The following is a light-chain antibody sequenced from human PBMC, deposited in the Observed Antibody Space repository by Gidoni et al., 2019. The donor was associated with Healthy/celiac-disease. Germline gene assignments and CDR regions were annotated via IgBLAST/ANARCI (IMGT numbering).Light chain of an antibody. CDR3: QRSYSTPHT. J-gene: IGKJ3*01. V-gene: IGKV1-39*01. CDR2: AAS. CDR1: QSLSSY. Sequence: DIQMTQSPSSLSASVGARVTIPCRASQSLSSYLHWYQQKPGKAPKLLIYAASSLQGGGPSRFSGSGSGTDFSLTISSLQPEDFATYYCQRSYSTPHTFGPGTKVEIK.